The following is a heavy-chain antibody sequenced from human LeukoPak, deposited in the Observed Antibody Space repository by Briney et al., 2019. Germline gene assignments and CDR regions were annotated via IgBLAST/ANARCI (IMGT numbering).Heavy chain of an antibody. D-gene: IGHD5-18*01. CDR1: GFTFSSYS. J-gene: IGHJ4*02. CDR2: ISSSSSYI. V-gene: IGHV3-21*01. CDR3: ARGDPVDTAMVDY. Sequence: GGSLRLSCAASGFTFSSYSMNWVRQAPGKGLEWVSSISSSSSYIYYADSVKGRFTISRDNAKNSLYLQMNSLRAEDTAVYYCARGDPVDTAMVDYWGQGTLVTVSS.